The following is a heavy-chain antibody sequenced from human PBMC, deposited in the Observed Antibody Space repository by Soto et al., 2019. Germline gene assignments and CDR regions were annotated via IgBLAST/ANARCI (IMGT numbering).Heavy chain of an antibody. V-gene: IGHV5-51*01. J-gene: IGHJ4*02. D-gene: IGHD2-21*02. CDR3: ARPHRDLADDYYFDY. CDR2: IYPGDSDT. Sequence: GESLKISCTGSGYSFTSYWIGWVRQMPGKGLEWMGIIYPGDSDTRYSPSFQGQVTISADKSISTAYLQWSSLKASDTAMYYCARPHRDLADDYYFDYWGQGTLVTVS. CDR1: GYSFTSYW.